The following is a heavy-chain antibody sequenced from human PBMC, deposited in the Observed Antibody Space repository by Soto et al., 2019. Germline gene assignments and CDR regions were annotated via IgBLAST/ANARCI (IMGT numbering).Heavy chain of an antibody. Sequence: PGESLKISCEGSGYSFTSYWISWVRQMPGKGLEWMGRIDPSDSYTNYSPSFQGHVTISADKSISTAYLQWSSLKASDTAMYYCARDFIAEQYFQHWGQGTLVTVSS. CDR2: IDPSDSYT. V-gene: IGHV5-10-1*01. D-gene: IGHD6-13*01. CDR3: ARDFIAEQYFQH. CDR1: GYSFTSYW. J-gene: IGHJ1*01.